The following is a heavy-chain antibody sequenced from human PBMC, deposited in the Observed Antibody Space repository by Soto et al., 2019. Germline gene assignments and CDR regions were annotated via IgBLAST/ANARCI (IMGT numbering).Heavy chain of an antibody. J-gene: IGHJ4*02. CDR3: ARGEAGVAGRLDY. CDR1: DASISTATFY. Sequence: SETLSLTCTVSDASISTATFYWIRQLPGEALEWIGYIYYSGSAYYNSSLRSRATLSLDTSISEFSLTLTSLTAADTAVYYCARGEAGVAGRLDYWGQGTLVTVSS. CDR2: IYYSGSA. V-gene: IGHV4-31*03. D-gene: IGHD6-19*01.